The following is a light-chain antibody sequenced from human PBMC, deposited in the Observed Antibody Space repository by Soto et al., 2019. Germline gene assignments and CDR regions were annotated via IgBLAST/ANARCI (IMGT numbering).Light chain of an antibody. J-gene: IGLJ1*01. V-gene: IGLV8-61*01. CDR3: NSYVAGSNV. CDR2: NTN. CDR1: SDSVSASHF. Sequence: QAVVTQEPSFSVSPGGTVTLTCGLSSDSVSASHFPSWYQQTPGQAPRTLIYNTNTRSSGVPDRFSGSKSGSTASLTVSGLQTEDEADYYCNSYVAGSNVFGTGTKLTVL.